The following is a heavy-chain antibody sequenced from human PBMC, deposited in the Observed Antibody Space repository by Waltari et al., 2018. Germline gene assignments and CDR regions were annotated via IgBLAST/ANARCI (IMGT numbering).Heavy chain of an antibody. V-gene: IGHV3-53*01. CDR2: IYSGGNA. CDR3: ARFSHKDY. J-gene: IGHJ4*02. CDR1: GFTVSNNY. Sequence: EVQLVESGGGLIQPGGSLRISCAASGFTVSNNYMSWFRQAPGKGREWVSVIYSGGNAYYADSVKGRFTISRDNSKNTVYLQMNSLRAEDTALYYCARFSHKDYWGQGILVTVSS.